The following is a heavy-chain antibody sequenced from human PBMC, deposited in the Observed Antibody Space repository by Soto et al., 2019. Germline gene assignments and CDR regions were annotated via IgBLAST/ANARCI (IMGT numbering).Heavy chain of an antibody. Sequence: SETLSLTCAVSGGSIGTSNWWSWVRQSPGKGLEWIGEIFHNGNTNYNPSLKRRVTISIDKSKKQFSLRLTSVTAADTAVYYCARLGAYYQSLDPRGPGTPVTVSS. CDR3: ARLGAYYQSLDP. CDR2: IFHNGNT. J-gene: IGHJ5*02. D-gene: IGHD3-22*01. V-gene: IGHV4-4*02. CDR1: GGSIGTSNW.